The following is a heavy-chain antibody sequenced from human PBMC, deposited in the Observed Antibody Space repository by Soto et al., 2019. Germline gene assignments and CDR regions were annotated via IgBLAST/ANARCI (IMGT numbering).Heavy chain of an antibody. D-gene: IGHD2-15*01. V-gene: IGHV3-23*01. Sequence: GGSLRLSCAASGFTFSSYAMSWVRQAPGKGLEWVSAISGSGGSTYYADSVKGRFTISRDNSKNTLYLQMNSLRAEDTAVYYCAKLRAGYCSGGSCYSGSYFDYWGQGTLVTVS. CDR1: GFTFSSYA. CDR2: ISGSGGST. J-gene: IGHJ4*02. CDR3: AKLRAGYCSGGSCYSGSYFDY.